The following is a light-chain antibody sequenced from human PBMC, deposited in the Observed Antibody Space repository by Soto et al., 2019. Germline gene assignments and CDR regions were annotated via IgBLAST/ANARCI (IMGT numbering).Light chain of an antibody. CDR2: DVS. V-gene: IGLV2-14*03. Sequence: QSALTQPASVSGSPGQSITISCTGTSSDIGAYNHVSWYQQHPGKAPKLMIYDVSNRPSGVSNRFSGSKSANTASLTISGLQSEDEADYYCSSHTVRSTLIFGGGTKLTV. CDR3: SSHTVRSTLI. CDR1: SSDIGAYNH. J-gene: IGLJ2*01.